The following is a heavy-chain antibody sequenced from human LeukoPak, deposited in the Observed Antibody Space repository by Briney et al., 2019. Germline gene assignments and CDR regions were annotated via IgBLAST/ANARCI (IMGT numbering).Heavy chain of an antibody. CDR1: GGSFSGYY. V-gene: IGHV4-34*01. J-gene: IGHJ1*01. Sequence: SETLSLTCAVYGGSFSGYYWSWIRQPPGKGLEWIGEINHSGSTNYNPSLKSRVTISVDTSKNQFSLKLSSVTAADTAVYYCARGPYCGGDCYSHLACWGQGTLATVSS. CDR3: ARGPYCGGDCYSHLAC. D-gene: IGHD2-21*02. CDR2: INHSGST.